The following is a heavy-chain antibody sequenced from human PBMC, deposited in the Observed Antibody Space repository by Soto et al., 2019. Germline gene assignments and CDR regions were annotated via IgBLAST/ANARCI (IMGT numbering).Heavy chain of an antibody. CDR2: ISGSGGST. D-gene: IGHD3-22*01. CDR1: GFTFSSYA. CDR3: AKDIRATMIVVVITPRRPDY. V-gene: IGHV3-23*01. Sequence: GGSLRLSCAASGFTFSSYAMSWVRQAPGKGLEWVSAISGSGGSTYYADSVKGRFTISRDNSKNTLYLQMNSLRAEDTAVYYYAKDIRATMIVVVITPRRPDYWGQGTLVTVSS. J-gene: IGHJ4*02.